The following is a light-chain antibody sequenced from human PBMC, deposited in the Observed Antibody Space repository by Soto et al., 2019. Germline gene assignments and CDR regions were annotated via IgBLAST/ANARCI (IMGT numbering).Light chain of an antibody. V-gene: IGLV1-47*01. J-gene: IGLJ3*02. Sequence: QPVLTQPPSASGTPGQRVTISCSGSSSNIGSNYVYWYQQLPGTAPKLLIYRNNQRPSGVPDRFSGSKSGTSASLAISGLRSEDEADYYCAAWDDSLSGLHGVFGGGTKLTVL. CDR1: SSNIGSNY. CDR2: RNN. CDR3: AAWDDSLSGLHGV.